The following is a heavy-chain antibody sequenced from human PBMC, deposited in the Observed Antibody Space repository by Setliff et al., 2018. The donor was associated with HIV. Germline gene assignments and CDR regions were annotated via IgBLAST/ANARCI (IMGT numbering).Heavy chain of an antibody. D-gene: IGHD4-17*01. V-gene: IGHV4-39*07. CDR1: GGSISSRTYY. J-gene: IGHJ6*02. CDR3: ARDYGDTPSYYYYYGMDV. CDR2: IYYSGTT. Sequence: PSETLSLTCTVSGGSISSRTYYWGCIRQPPGKGLEWIGSIYYSGTTYYNPSLKSRVTISVDTSKNQFSLKLSSVTAADTAVYYCARDYGDTPSYYYYYGMDVWGQGTTVTVSS.